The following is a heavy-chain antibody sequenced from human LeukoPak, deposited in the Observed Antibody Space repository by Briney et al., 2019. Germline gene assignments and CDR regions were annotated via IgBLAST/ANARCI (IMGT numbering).Heavy chain of an antibody. CDR2: ISYDGSNK. V-gene: IGHV3-30*03. J-gene: IGHJ4*02. CDR3: ASQGDYAYGDYN. D-gene: IGHD4-17*01. CDR1: GFTLSSYD. Sequence: PGGSLRLSCAASGFTLSSYDMYWVRQAPGKGLEWVAVISYDGSNKYYADSVKGRFTISRDNSKNTLYLQMNSLRAEDTAVYYCASQGDYAYGDYNWGQGTLVTVSS.